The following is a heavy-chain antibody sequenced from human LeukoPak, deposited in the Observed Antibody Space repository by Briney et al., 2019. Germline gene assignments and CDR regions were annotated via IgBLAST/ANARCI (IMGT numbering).Heavy chain of an antibody. CDR2: IYYSGST. J-gene: IGHJ5*02. CDR1: GGSISSGDYY. Sequence: SETLSLTCTVSGGSISSGDYYWSWIRQHPGKGLEWIGYIYYSGSTYYNPSLKSRVTISVDTSKNQFSLKLSSVTAADTAVYYCARFGGTARPKSWFDPWGQGTLVTVSS. D-gene: IGHD6-6*01. V-gene: IGHV4-31*03. CDR3: ARFGGTARPKSWFDP.